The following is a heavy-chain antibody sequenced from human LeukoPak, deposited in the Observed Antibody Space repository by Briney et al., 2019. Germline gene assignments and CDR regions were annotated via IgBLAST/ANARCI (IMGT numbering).Heavy chain of an antibody. CDR3: ARDMDYGDYPIDAFDI. J-gene: IGHJ3*02. V-gene: IGHV4-59*01. D-gene: IGHD4-17*01. CDR1: GGSISSYY. Sequence: SGTLSLTCTVSGGSISSYYWSWIRQPPGKGLEGIGYIYYSGSTNYNPSLKSRVTISVDTSKNQFSLKLSSVTAADTAMYYCARDMDYGDYPIDAFDIWGQGTMVTVSS. CDR2: IYYSGST.